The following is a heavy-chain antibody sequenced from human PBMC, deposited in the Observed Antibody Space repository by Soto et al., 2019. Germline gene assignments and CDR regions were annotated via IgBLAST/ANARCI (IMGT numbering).Heavy chain of an antibody. Sequence: GGSLRLSCAASGFTFSSYGMHWVRQAPGKGLEWVAVISYDGGNKYYADSVKGRFTISRDNSKNTLYLQMSSLRAEDTAVYYCAKGRGDFWSGYYPYYYYYYMDVWGKGTTVTVSS. D-gene: IGHD3-3*01. CDR3: AKGRGDFWSGYYPYYYYYYMDV. V-gene: IGHV3-30*18. CDR2: ISYDGGNK. J-gene: IGHJ6*03. CDR1: GFTFSSYG.